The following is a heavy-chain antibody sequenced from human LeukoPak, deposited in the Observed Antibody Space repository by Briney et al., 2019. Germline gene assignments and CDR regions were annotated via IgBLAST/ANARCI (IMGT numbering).Heavy chain of an antibody. Sequence: GRSLRLSCAASGFIFSSFAIHWVRQAPGKGLEWVAGISYDGRGQYHADTVKGRFTISRDNYKNTLFLQMIRLRAEDTAVYYCARDLFGVVVTATNFDYWGQGTLVTVSS. D-gene: IGHD2-21*02. V-gene: IGHV3-30*04. J-gene: IGHJ4*02. CDR1: GFIFSSFA. CDR2: ISYDGRGQ. CDR3: ARDLFGVVVTATNFDY.